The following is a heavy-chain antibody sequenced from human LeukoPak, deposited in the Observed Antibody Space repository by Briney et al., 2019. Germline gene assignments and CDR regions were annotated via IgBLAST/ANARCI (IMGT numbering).Heavy chain of an antibody. CDR1: GYTLTSYG. V-gene: IGHV1-18*01. CDR2: ISAYNGNT. CDR3: ARVYPYCSSTSCYTQWLRGYFDY. J-gene: IGHJ4*02. D-gene: IGHD2-2*02. Sequence: ASVKVSCKASGYTLTSYGISWVRQAPGQGLEWMGWISAYNGNTNYAQKLQGRVTVTTDTSTSTAYMELRSLRSDDTAVYYCARVYPYCSSTSCYTQWLRGYFDYWGQGTLVTVSS.